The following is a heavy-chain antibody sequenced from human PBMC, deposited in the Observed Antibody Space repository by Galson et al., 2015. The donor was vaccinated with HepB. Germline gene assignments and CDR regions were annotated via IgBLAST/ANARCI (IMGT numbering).Heavy chain of an antibody. Sequence: SLRLSCAGSGFTFSGSAMHWVRQASGKGLEWIGRIRSRVNSYATAYSASVKGRFTISRDDSKNTACLQLNSLKTEDTAIYYCTRLYDFWSGHRGMDVWGQGTTVTVSS. CDR2: IRSRVNSYAT. CDR3: TRLYDFWSGHRGMDV. J-gene: IGHJ6*02. CDR1: GFTFSGSA. V-gene: IGHV3-73*01. D-gene: IGHD3-3*01.